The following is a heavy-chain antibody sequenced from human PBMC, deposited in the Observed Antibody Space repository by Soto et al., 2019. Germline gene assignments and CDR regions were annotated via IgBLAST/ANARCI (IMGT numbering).Heavy chain of an antibody. V-gene: IGHV4-34*01. D-gene: IGHD2-2*01. CDR1: GGSFSGYY. Sequence: PSETLSLTCAVYGGSFSGYYWSWIRQPPGKGLEWIGEINHSGSTNYNPSLKSRVTISVDTSKNQFSLKLSSVTAADTAVYYCARETVPAASYYFDYWGQGTLVTVSS. J-gene: IGHJ4*02. CDR3: ARETVPAASYYFDY. CDR2: INHSGST.